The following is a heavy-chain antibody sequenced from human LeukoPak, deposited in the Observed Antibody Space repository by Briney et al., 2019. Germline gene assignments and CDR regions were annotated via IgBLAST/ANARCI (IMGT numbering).Heavy chain of an antibody. J-gene: IGHJ4*02. Sequence: GGSLRLSCAASGFTFSSYAMSWVRQAPGKGLEWVSAISGSGGSTYYADSVKGRFTISRDNSKNTLYLPMNSLRAEDTAVYYCAKVASDYDFWSGHGGYWGQGTLVTVSS. CDR2: ISGSGGST. V-gene: IGHV3-23*01. D-gene: IGHD3-3*01. CDR3: AKVASDYDFWSGHGGY. CDR1: GFTFSSYA.